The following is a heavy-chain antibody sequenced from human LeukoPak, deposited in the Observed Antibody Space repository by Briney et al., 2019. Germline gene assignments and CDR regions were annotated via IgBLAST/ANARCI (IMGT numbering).Heavy chain of an antibody. CDR2: VYNTGRTDY. Sequence: PSETLSLTCTVSGGSMSGYYWSWIRQPPGKGLEWIGNVYNTGRTDYNYNPSLKSRVTTSLDTSKNQFSLKLSSVTAADTAVYYCARVSVGGGAFDFWGQGTMVTVSS. J-gene: IGHJ3*01. D-gene: IGHD1-26*01. V-gene: IGHV4-59*01. CDR1: GGSMSGYY. CDR3: ARVSVGGGAFDF.